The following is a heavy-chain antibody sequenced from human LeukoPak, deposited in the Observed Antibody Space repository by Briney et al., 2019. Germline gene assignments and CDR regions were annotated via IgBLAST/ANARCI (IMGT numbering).Heavy chain of an antibody. J-gene: IGHJ4*02. CDR1: GYTFTGYY. CDR3: ARSPLSLWLHKYPFDY. V-gene: IGHV1-69*06. CDR2: IIPIFGTA. D-gene: IGHD5-24*01. Sequence: SVKVSCKASGYTFTGYYMHWVRQAPGQGLEWMGGIIPIFGTANYAQKFQGRVTITADKSTSTAYMELSSLRSEDTAVYYCARSPLSLWLHKYPFDYWGQGTLVTVSS.